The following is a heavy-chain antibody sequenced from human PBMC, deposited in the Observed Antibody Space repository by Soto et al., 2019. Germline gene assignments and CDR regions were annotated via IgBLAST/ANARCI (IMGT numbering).Heavy chain of an antibody. D-gene: IGHD1-1*01. V-gene: IGHV3-30-3*02. CDR1: GFSFSFASHA. J-gene: IGHJ4*02. CDR2: ISFDGGNK. CDR3: AKRAAGTGAYLDS. Sequence: QVQLVESGGGVVQPGRSLRLSCVASGFSFSFASHALNWVRQAPGKGLEWVAVISFDGGNKFYADYVKGRFTISRDNSKNTLYLEMSSLRPDDTAVYYCAKRAAGTGAYLDSCGQGTLVSLSS.